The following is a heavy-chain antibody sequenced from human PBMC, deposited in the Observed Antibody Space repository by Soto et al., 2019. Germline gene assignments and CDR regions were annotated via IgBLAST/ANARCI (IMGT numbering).Heavy chain of an antibody. J-gene: IGHJ6*02. D-gene: IGHD2-2*02. CDR3: ARPGKGYCSSTSCYTGDYYGMDV. V-gene: IGHV1-69*13. Sequence: ASVKVSCKSSGGTFSSYAISCVRQAPGQGLEWMGGIIPIFGTANYAQKFQGRVTITADESTSTAYMELSSLRSEDTAVYYCARPGKGYCSSTSCYTGDYYGMDVWGQGTTVTVSS. CDR1: GGTFSSYA. CDR2: IIPIFGTA.